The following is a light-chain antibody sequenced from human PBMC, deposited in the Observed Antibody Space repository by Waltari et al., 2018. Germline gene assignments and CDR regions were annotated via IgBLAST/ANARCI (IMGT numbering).Light chain of an antibody. Sequence: QSVLTQPPSASGTPGQRVTISCSGSNSNIGTSPVLCYQQLPGTAPKLRIYSRYQRPSGVPDRFSGSKSGTSASLAISGLQSEDEGDYYCAGWDGSLTGYVFGAGTRVTVL. V-gene: IGLV1-44*01. J-gene: IGLJ1*01. CDR1: NSNIGTSP. CDR3: AGWDGSLTGYV. CDR2: SRY.